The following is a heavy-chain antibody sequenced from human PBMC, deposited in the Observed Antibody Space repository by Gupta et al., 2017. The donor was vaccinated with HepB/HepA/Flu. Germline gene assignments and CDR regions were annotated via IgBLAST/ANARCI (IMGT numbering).Heavy chain of an antibody. J-gene: IGHJ5*02. Sequence: QVQLQGSGPGLVKPSQTLSLTCTVSGGSISSRTYYWSWIRQHPGKGLEWIGYIFYSGSTHYNPSLKSRVSMSIDTSKNHFSLKLSSVTAADTAVYYCARKDWKDWFDPWGQGTLVTVSS. D-gene: IGHD1-1*01. V-gene: IGHV4-31*03. CDR1: GGSISSRTYY. CDR3: ARKDWKDWFDP. CDR2: IFYSGST.